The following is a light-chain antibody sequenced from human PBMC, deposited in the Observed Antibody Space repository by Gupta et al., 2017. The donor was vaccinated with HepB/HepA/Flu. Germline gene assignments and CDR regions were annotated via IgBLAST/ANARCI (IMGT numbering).Light chain of an antibody. CDR3: CSYAGSSNFVV. V-gene: IGLV2-23*02. CDR2: EVN. CDR1: SSDVGSYNL. J-gene: IGLJ2*01. Sequence: QSALTQPASVSGSPGPSIPISCTGTSSDVGSYNLVPWYQQHPGKAPKLMIYEVNKRPSGVSNRFSGSKSGTTASLTISGLQTEDEADDYCCSYAGSSNFVVFGGGTKLTVL.